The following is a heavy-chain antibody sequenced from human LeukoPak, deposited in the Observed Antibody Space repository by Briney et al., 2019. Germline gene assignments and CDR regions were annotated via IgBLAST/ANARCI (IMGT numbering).Heavy chain of an antibody. V-gene: IGHV3-48*01. CDR2: ISSSSSTI. Sequence: GGSLRLSCAASGFTFSSYSMNWVRQAPGKGLEWVSYISSSSSTIYYADSVKGRFTISRDNAKNSLYLQMNSLRAEDTAVCYCARVSYYGSGTNFDYWGQGTLVTVSS. CDR3: ARVSYYGSGTNFDY. CDR1: GFTFSSYS. J-gene: IGHJ4*02. D-gene: IGHD3-10*01.